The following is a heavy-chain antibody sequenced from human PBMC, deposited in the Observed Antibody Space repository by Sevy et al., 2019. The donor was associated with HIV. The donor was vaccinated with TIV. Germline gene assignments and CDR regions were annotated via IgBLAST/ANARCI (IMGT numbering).Heavy chain of an antibody. CDR2: INHSGST. CDR3: ARAPPVVVVPGAPSWFDP. CDR1: GGSFSGYY. D-gene: IGHD2-2*01. V-gene: IGHV4-34*01. J-gene: IGHJ5*02. Sequence: ETLSLTCAVYGGSFSGYYWNWIRQTPGKGLEWIGEINHSGSTNCNPSLKSRVTISVDTSKNQFSLRLNSVTAADTAVYYCARAPPVVVVPGAPSWFDPWGQGTLVTVSS.